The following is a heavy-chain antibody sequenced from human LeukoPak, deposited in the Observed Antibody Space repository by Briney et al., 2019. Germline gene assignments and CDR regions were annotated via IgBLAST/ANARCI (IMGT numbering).Heavy chain of an antibody. CDR3: ARARYSSSIFWY. CDR2: IYTRGGT. J-gene: IGHJ4*02. Sequence: SETLSLTCTVSDGSISSGSYYWTWIRQPAGKGLEWIGRIYTRGGTTYNPSLKSRVTISIDTSKNQFSLKLSSVTAADTAVYYCARARYSSSIFWYWGQGTLVTVSS. D-gene: IGHD6-13*01. V-gene: IGHV4-61*02. CDR1: DGSISSGSYY.